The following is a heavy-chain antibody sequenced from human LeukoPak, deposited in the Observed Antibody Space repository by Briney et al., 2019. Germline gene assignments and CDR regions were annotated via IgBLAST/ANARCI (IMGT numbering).Heavy chain of an antibody. Sequence: SETLSLTCTVSGGSISSSSYYWGWIRQPPGKGLEWIGSIYYSGSTYYNPSLKSRVTISVDTPKNQFSLKLSSVTAADTAVYYCARDPVDIAAADSWGQGTLVTVSS. CDR3: ARDPVDIAAADS. V-gene: IGHV4-39*07. CDR2: IYYSGST. CDR1: GGSISSSSYY. D-gene: IGHD6-13*01. J-gene: IGHJ5*02.